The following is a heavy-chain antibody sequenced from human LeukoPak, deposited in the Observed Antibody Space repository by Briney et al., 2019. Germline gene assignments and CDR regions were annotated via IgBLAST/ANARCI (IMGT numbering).Heavy chain of an antibody. CDR3: ARDGPEYSSTSGYHYGMDV. CDR1: GFTFSNYA. CDR2: ISSDGSVI. J-gene: IGHJ6*02. D-gene: IGHD6-6*01. Sequence: QPGGSLRLSCAASGFTFSNYAIHWVRQVPGRGLEWVALISSDGSVIYDADSVKGRFAISRDNSKNTLYLQINSLRPEDTAVYYCARDGPEYSSTSGYHYGMDVWGQGTTVTVSS. V-gene: IGHV3-30*01.